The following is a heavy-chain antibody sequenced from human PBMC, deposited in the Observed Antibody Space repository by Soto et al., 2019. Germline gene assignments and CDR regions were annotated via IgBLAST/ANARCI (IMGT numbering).Heavy chain of an antibody. J-gene: IGHJ4*02. CDR3: ARHGGYYFDY. CDR2: IGHSGGT. CDR1: GGSFSGYY. D-gene: IGHD3-16*01. V-gene: IGHV4-34*01. Sequence: SETLSLTCAVYGGSFSGYYWSWIRQPPGKRLEWIGEIGHSGGTVYNPSLESRVTISEDSSDNRFSLKLSSVTAADTAVYYCARHGGYYFDYWGQGAPVTVSS.